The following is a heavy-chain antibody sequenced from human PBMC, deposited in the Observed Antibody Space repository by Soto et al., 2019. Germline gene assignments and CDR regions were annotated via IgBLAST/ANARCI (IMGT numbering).Heavy chain of an antibody. V-gene: IGHV3-21*01. D-gene: IGHD2-21*02. CDR1: GFTFSSYS. CDR2: ISSSSSYI. J-gene: IGHJ5*02. CDR3: PRDQGDWPLYH. Sequence: EVQLVESGGGLVKPGGSLSLSCAASGFTFSSYSMNWVRQAPGKGLEWVSSISSSSSYIYYADSVKGRVTFSRDNAKNSPYLQSNTLRAEDTAVYYCPRDQGDWPLYHWGRGTLVTVSS.